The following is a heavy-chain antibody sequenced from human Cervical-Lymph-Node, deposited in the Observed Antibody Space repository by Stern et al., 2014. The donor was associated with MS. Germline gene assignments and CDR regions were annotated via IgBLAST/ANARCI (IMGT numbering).Heavy chain of an antibody. CDR3: ARGTAYSFLSSGVGPPPHGMDV. V-gene: IGHV1-2*04. J-gene: IGHJ6*02. D-gene: IGHD5-18*01. CDR1: GYTFTAYY. Sequence: VQLVQSGAEVKSLGASVKVSCQASGYTFTAYYLHWVRQAPGQGLEWMGWINPDSGGANYAQKFQGWATMTVDSSLTTAYMELGRLRSGDTAVYYCARGTAYSFLSSGVGPPPHGMDVWGQGTTVTVSS. CDR2: INPDSGGA.